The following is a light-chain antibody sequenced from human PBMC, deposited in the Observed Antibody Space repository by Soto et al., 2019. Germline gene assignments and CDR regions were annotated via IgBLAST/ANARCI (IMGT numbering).Light chain of an antibody. V-gene: IGKV3-20*01. CDR3: QQYDITPPNT. J-gene: IGKJ4*01. CDR2: GAS. CDR1: QIVRSTY. Sequence: EIVLTQSPGTLSLSPGEGATLSCRASQIVRSTYLAWFQQKPGQAPRLLIYGASTRATGIPDRFSGSGSGTYFTLTISGLEPKDFALYYCQQYDITPPNTFGGGTKVEV.